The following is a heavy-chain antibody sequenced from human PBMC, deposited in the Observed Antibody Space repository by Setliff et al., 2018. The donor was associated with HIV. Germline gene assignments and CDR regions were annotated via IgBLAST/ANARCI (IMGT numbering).Heavy chain of an antibody. V-gene: IGHV3-7*03. D-gene: IGHD5-12*01. CDR3: ARAWGYSGYDSSDAFDI. Sequence: PGGSLRLSCAASGFSISDYWMSWVRQAPGRGLEWAANINQDGSEKYYVDSVKGRFTISRDNAKNSLYLQMNSLRVEDTAVYYCARAWGYSGYDSSDAFDIWGQGTMVTVSS. CDR1: GFSISDYW. CDR2: INQDGSEK. J-gene: IGHJ3*02.